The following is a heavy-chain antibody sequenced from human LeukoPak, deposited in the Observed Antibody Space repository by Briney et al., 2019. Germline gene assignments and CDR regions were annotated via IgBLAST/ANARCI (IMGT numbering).Heavy chain of an antibody. CDR3: ASTPPGSGGNEDR. CDR2: ISSSGSTI. J-gene: IGHJ5*02. V-gene: IGHV3-11*01. Sequence: AGGSLRLSCAASGFTLSDYYMSWIRQAPGEGLEWVSYISSSGSTIYYADSVKGRFTISRDNAKNSLYLQMNSLRAEDTAVYYCASTPPGSGGNEDRWGQGTLVTVSS. CDR1: GFTLSDYY. D-gene: IGHD3-10*01.